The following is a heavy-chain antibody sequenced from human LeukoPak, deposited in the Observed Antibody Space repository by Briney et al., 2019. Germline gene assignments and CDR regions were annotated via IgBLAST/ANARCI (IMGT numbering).Heavy chain of an antibody. V-gene: IGHV3-11*05. D-gene: IGHD3-22*01. Sequence: GGSLRLSCAASGFTFSDFYMSWIRQAPGKGREWISYISSSGSSTNYADSVKGRFTIYRDNAKNSLYLQMNSLRAEDTAVYYCARDLIHRSGEADYWGQGTLVTVSS. CDR2: ISSSGSST. CDR3: ARDLIHRSGEADY. J-gene: IGHJ4*02. CDR1: GFTFSDFY.